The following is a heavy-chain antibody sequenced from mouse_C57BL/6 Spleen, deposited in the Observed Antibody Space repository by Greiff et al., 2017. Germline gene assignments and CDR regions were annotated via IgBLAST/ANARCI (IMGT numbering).Heavy chain of an antibody. J-gene: IGHJ1*03. D-gene: IGHD1-1*01. V-gene: IGHV1-69*01. Sequence: VKLQQPGAELVMPGASVKLSCKASGYTFTSYWMHWVKQRPGQGLEWIGEIDPSDSYTNYNQKFKGKSTLTVDKSSSTAYMQLSSLTSEDSAVYYCARRGTTVVAVDVWGTGTTVTVSS. CDR3: ARRGTTVVAVDV. CDR1: GYTFTSYW. CDR2: IDPSDSYT.